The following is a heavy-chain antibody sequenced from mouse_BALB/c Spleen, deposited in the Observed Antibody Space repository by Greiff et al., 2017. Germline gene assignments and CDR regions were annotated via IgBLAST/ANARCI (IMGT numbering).Heavy chain of an antibody. Sequence: EVKLVESGPGLVKPSQSLSLTCTVTGYSITSDYAWNWIRQFPGNKLEWMGYISYSGSTSYNPSLKSRISITRDTSKNQFFLQLNSVTTEDTATYYCARQDDYFDYWGQGTTLTVSS. CDR2: ISYSGST. CDR3: ARQDDYFDY. V-gene: IGHV3-2*02. CDR1: GYSITSDYA. J-gene: IGHJ2*01.